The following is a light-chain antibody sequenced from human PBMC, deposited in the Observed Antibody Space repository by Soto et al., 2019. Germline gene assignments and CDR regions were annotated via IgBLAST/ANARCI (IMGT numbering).Light chain of an antibody. CDR1: QSVSSNY. V-gene: IGKV3-20*01. J-gene: IGKJ3*01. CDR2: GES. CDR3: QQYGSSPFT. Sequence: EIVLTQSPGTLALSPGERATLSCRASQSVSSNYLTWYQQKRGQAPRLLIHGESSRATGIPDRFSGSGSGTDFTLTISRLEPEDFAVYYCQQYGSSPFTFGPGTKVGIK.